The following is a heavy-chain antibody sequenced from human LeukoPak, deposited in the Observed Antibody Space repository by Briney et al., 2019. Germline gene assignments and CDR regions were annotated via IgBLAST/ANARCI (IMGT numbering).Heavy chain of an antibody. J-gene: IGHJ6*02. CDR2: INHSGST. CDR3: ARLLGYCSGGSCYSIYYYYGMDV. Sequence: PSETLSLTCAVYGGSLSGYYWSWIRQPPGKGLEWIGEINHSGSTNYNPSLKSRVTISVDTSKNQFSLKLSSVIAADTAVYYCARLLGYCSGGSCYSIYYYYGMDVWGQGTTVTVSS. V-gene: IGHV4-34*01. D-gene: IGHD2-15*01. CDR1: GGSLSGYY.